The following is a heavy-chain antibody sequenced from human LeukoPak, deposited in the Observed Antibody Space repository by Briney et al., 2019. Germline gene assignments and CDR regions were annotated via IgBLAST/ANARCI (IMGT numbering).Heavy chain of an antibody. CDR3: ARPGLRGAREFDY. CDR2: ISGSGGGT. V-gene: IGHV3-23*01. Sequence: GGSLRLSCAASGFTFSSYAMSWVRQAPGKGLEWVSAISGSGGGTYYADSVKGRFTISRDNSKNTLYLQMNSLRAEDTAVYYCARPGLRGAREFDYWGQGTLVTVSS. D-gene: IGHD1-26*01. J-gene: IGHJ4*02. CDR1: GFTFSSYA.